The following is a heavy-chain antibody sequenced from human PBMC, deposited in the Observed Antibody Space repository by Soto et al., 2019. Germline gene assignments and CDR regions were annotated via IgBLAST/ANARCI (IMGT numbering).Heavy chain of an antibody. V-gene: IGHV2-5*01. Sequence: SGPTLVNPTQTLTLTCTFSGFSLSTSGVGVGWIRQPPGKALEWLALIYWNDDKRYSPSLKSRLTITKDTSKNQVVLTMTNMDPVDTATYYCAHTAPTMNLAAALASYYFDYWGQGTLVTVSS. CDR2: IYWNDDK. CDR3: AHTAPTMNLAAALASYYFDY. J-gene: IGHJ4*02. D-gene: IGHD6-13*01. CDR1: GFSLSTSGVG.